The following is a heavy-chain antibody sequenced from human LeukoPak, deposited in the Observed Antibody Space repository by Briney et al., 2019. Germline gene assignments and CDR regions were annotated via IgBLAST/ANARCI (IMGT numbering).Heavy chain of an antibody. Sequence: ASVKVSCKTSGYTFTDYFILWMRQAPGQGLEWMGWINPNSGGTNYAQKFQGRVTMTRDTSISTAYMELSRLRSDDTAVYYCARANMVRGVGLFFDRNWFDPWGQGTLVTVSS. CDR2: INPNSGGT. D-gene: IGHD3-10*01. J-gene: IGHJ5*02. CDR3: ARANMVRGVGLFFDRNWFDP. V-gene: IGHV1-2*02. CDR1: GYTFTDYF.